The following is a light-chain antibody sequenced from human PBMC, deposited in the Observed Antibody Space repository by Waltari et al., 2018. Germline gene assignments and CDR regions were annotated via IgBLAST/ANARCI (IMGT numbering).Light chain of an antibody. Sequence: QSALTQPASVSGSPGQSITISCSGTASDVGAYAFVSWYQQPPGKAPHLIIYEVSNRPSGISNRFSASKSGNTASLTISGLQAEDEADYYCSSYTTSSAPGVFGTGTRVTVL. CDR1: ASDVGAYAF. CDR2: EVS. CDR3: SSYTTSSAPGV. J-gene: IGLJ1*01. V-gene: IGLV2-14*01.